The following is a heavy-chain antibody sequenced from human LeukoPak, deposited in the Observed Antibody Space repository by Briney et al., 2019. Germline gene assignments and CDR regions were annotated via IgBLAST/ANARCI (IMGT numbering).Heavy chain of an antibody. CDR3: ARAKPKNMVRGLIMRRESRYYFDY. D-gene: IGHD3-10*01. CDR2: INPSGGST. CDR1: GYTFTRYY. V-gene: IGHV1-46*01. J-gene: IGHJ4*02. Sequence: ASVKVSRKASGYTFTRYYMHWVRQAPGHGLEWMGIINPSGGSTSYAQKFQGRVTMTRDTSTSTVYMELSSLRSEDTAVYYCARAKPKNMVRGLIMRRESRYYFDYWGQGTLVTVSS.